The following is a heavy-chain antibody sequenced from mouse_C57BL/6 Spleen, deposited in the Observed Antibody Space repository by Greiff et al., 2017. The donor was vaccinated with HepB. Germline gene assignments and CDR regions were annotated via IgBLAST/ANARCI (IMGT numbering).Heavy chain of an antibody. V-gene: IGHV1-52*01. Sequence: QVQLQQPGAELVRPGSSVKLSCKASGYTFTSYWMHWVKQRPIQGLEWIGNIDPSDSETHYNQKFKDKATLTVDKSSSTAYMQLSSLTSEDSAVYYCARDGDYGSSPSYWYFDVWGTGTTVTVSS. CDR3: ARDGDYGSSPSYWYFDV. CDR1: GYTFTSYW. J-gene: IGHJ1*03. CDR2: IDPSDSET. D-gene: IGHD1-1*01.